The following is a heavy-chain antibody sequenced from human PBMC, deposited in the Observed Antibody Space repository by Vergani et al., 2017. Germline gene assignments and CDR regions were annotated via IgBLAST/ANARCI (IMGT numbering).Heavy chain of an antibody. V-gene: IGHV1-69*02. CDR1: GGTFSSYT. CDR2: IIPILGIA. J-gene: IGHJ4*02. CDR3: ARNGGGTGTSLDY. D-gene: IGHD1-1*01. Sequence: QVQLVQSGAEVKKPGSSVKVSCKASGGTFSSYTISWVRQAPGQGLEWMGRIIPILGIANYAQKFQGRVTINADKSKSTAYMELSSLRSEDTAVYYCARNGGGTGTSLDYWGQRTLVTVSS.